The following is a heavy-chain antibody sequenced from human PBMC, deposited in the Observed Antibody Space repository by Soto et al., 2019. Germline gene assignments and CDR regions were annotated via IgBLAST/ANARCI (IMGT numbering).Heavy chain of an antibody. Sequence: QVQLQESGPGLVKPSQTLSLTCTVSGGSISSCGYYWSWIRQHPGKGLEWIGYIYYSGSTDYNPSLKSRVTISVDTSKNQFSLKLSSVTAADTAVYYCATLVVVTASYFDYWGQGTLVTVSS. J-gene: IGHJ4*02. D-gene: IGHD2-21*02. CDR1: GGSISSCGYY. CDR3: ATLVVVTASYFDY. CDR2: IYYSGST. V-gene: IGHV4-31*03.